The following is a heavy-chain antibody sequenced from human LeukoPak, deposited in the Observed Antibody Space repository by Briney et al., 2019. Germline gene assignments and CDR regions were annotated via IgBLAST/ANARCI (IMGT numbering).Heavy chain of an antibody. Sequence: RASVKVSCKASGYTFTSYGISWVRQAPGQGLEWMGWISAYNGNTNYAQKLQGRVTMTTDTSASTAYMELSSLRSEDTAVYYCAREGITGTTWVYWGQGTLVTVSS. J-gene: IGHJ4*02. CDR3: AREGITGTTWVY. CDR1: GYTFTSYG. D-gene: IGHD1-20*01. CDR2: ISAYNGNT. V-gene: IGHV1-18*01.